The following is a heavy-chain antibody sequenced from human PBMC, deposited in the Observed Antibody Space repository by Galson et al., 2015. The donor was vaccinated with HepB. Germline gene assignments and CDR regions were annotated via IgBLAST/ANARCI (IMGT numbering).Heavy chain of an antibody. V-gene: IGHV3-48*04. CDR3: ARERRPNHGYYWAMDA. CDR2: ISHNTWTR. Sequence: SLRLSCAASGFTFSSYSMNWVRQAPGKGLEWIAYISHNTWTRFYADSGKGRFTVSRDNNKNSVDLQRSSLRADDTAVYFCARERRPNHGYYWAMDAWGQGTTVTVSS. CDR1: GFTFSSYS. J-gene: IGHJ6*02.